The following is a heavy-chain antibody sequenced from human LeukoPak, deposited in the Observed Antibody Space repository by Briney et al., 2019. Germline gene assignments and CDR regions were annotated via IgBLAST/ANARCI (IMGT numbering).Heavy chain of an antibody. Sequence: GGSLRLSCAASGFTFSSYSMNWVRQAPGKGLEWVSYISTGSSTIYYADSVKGRFTISRDNAKNSLYLQMNSLRDEDTAVYYCARDGDSSGYYAAFDIWGQGTMVTVSS. J-gene: IGHJ3*02. CDR3: ARDGDSSGYYAAFDI. V-gene: IGHV3-48*02. D-gene: IGHD3-22*01. CDR1: GFTFSSYS. CDR2: ISTGSSTI.